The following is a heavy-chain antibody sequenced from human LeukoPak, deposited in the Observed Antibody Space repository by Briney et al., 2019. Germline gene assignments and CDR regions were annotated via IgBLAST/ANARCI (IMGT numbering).Heavy chain of an antibody. CDR1: GGSFSGYY. V-gene: IGHV4-34*01. CDR2: INHSGST. J-gene: IGHJ4*02. Sequence: PSETLSLTCAVYGGSFSGYYWSWIRQPPGKGLEWIGEINHSGSTNYNPSLKSRVTISVDTSKSQFSLKLSSVTAADTAVYYCARDKLGMVDYWGQGTLVTVSS. CDR3: ARDKLGMVDY. D-gene: IGHD7-27*01.